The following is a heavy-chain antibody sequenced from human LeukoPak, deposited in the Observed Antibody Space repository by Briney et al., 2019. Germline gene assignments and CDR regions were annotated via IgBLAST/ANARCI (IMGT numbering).Heavy chain of an antibody. CDR1: GGSVSSGSYY. D-gene: IGHD3-10*01. J-gene: IGHJ6*03. CDR3: ARSLGSHVSIPVYYYYYMDV. CDR2: IYYSGST. V-gene: IGHV4-61*01. Sequence: SETLSLTCTVSGGSVSSGSYYWSWIRQPPGKGLEWIGYIYYSGSTNYNPSLKSRATISVDTSKNQFSLKLSSVTAADTAVYYCARSLGSHVSIPVYYYYYMDVWGKGTTVTVSS.